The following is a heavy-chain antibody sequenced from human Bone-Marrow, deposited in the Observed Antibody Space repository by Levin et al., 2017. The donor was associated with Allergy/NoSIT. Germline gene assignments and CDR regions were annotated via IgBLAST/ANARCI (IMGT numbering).Heavy chain of an antibody. CDR1: GFGFSKHA. J-gene: IGHJ5*01. D-gene: IGHD4-11*01. CDR2: ISGDGISI. Sequence: GGSLRLSCALSGFGFSKHAMSWVRQAPGKGLEWVSSISGDGISIYKTNFGRGRLTMSRDVSKLTVYLQMSSLRGDDTAVYYCAKGHYSNYDWFDSWGQGTLVTVSS. CDR3: AKGHYSNYDWFDS. V-gene: IGHV3-23*01.